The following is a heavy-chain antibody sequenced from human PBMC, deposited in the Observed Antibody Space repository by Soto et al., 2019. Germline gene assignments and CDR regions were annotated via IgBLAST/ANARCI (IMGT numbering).Heavy chain of an antibody. CDR3: AKDLAGGNSGFDY. CDR1: GFTFDDYA. V-gene: IGHV3-9*01. J-gene: IGHJ4*02. D-gene: IGHD2-21*02. Sequence: EVQLVESGGGLVQPGRSLGLSCAASGFTFDDYAMHWVRQAPGKGLEWVSGISWNSGSIGYADSVKGRFTISRDNAKNSLYLQMNSLRAEDTALYYCAKDLAGGNSGFDYWGQGTLVTVSS. CDR2: ISWNSGSI.